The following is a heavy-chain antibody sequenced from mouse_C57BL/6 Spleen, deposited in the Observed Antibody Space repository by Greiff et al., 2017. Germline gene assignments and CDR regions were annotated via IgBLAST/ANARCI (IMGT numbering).Heavy chain of an antibody. CDR1: GFTFSDYG. CDR3: ARDGGSRYYYARDY. Sequence: EVKLMESGGGLVKPGGSLKLSCAASGFTFSDYGMHWVRQAPEKGLEWVAYISSGSSTIYYADTVKGRFTISRDNAKNTLFLQMTSLRSEDTAMYYCARDGGSRYYYARDYWGQGTSVTVSS. J-gene: IGHJ4*01. CDR2: ISSGSSTI. V-gene: IGHV5-17*01. D-gene: IGHD1-1*01.